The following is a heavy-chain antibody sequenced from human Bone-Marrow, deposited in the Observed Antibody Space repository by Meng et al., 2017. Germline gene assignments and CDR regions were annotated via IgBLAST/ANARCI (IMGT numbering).Heavy chain of an antibody. CDR3: AIKEAYCGGDCAPRMAFDI. CDR2: SIPIFGTA. V-gene: IGHV1-69*05. Sequence: SVKVSCKASGGTFSSYAISWVRQAPGQGLEWMGGSIPIFGTANYAQKFQGRVTITTDESTSTAYMELSSLRSEDTAVYYCAIKEAYCGGDCAPRMAFDIWGQGTMVTVSS. D-gene: IGHD2-21*02. CDR1: GGTFSSYA. J-gene: IGHJ3*02.